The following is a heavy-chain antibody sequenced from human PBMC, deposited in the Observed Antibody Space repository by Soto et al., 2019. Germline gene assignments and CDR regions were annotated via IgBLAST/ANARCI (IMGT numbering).Heavy chain of an antibody. Sequence: ASETLSLTCTVSGGSISSADYYWSWIRQPPGKGLEWIGYIYYSGTTYYNPSLKSRVTISVDTSKNQFSLKLSSVTAADTAVYYCARALIQLWPHYYYGMDVWGQGTSVTVSS. V-gene: IGHV4-30-4*01. CDR3: ARALIQLWPHYYYGMDV. CDR1: GGSISSADYY. D-gene: IGHD5-18*01. CDR2: IYYSGTT. J-gene: IGHJ6*02.